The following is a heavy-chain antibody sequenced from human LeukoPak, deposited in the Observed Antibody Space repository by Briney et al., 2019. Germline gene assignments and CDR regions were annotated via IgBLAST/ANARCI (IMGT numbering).Heavy chain of an antibody. CDR2: INQDGSQT. CDR1: GFTLSTFW. V-gene: IGHV3-7*01. CDR3: ARKNGLDS. J-gene: IGHJ4*02. Sequence: GGSLRLSCAASGFTLSTFWMSWVRQAPGKGLEWVANINQDGSQTYYVDSVKGRFTISRDNAKNSLCLQMNSLRVEDTAVYYCARKNGLDSWGQGTLVIVSS.